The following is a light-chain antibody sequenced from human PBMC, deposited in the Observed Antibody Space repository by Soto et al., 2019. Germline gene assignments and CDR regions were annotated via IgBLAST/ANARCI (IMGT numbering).Light chain of an antibody. CDR2: TAS. CDR3: QQANSFPLT. J-gene: IGKJ4*01. CDR1: QGISSL. Sequence: DIQMTQSPSSVSASVGDRVTITCRASQGISSLLAWYQQKPGKAPNLLIQTASSLQSGVPSRLSGSGSGTDFTLTISSLQPEDFATYYCQQANSFPLTFGGGTKVEIK. V-gene: IGKV1-12*01.